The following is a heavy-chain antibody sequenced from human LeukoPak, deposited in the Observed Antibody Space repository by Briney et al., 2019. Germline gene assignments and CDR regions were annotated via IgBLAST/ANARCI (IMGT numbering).Heavy chain of an antibody. CDR1: GGSISSYY. D-gene: IGHD2-2*01. Sequence: SETLSLTCTVSGGSISSYYWSWIRQPPGKGLEWIGYIYYSGSTNYNPSLKSRVTISVDTSKDQFSLKLSSVTAADTAVYYCARGLRLGYCSSTSCLGAFDIWGQGTMVTVSS. CDR3: ARGLRLGYCSSTSCLGAFDI. V-gene: IGHV4-59*01. CDR2: IYYSGST. J-gene: IGHJ3*02.